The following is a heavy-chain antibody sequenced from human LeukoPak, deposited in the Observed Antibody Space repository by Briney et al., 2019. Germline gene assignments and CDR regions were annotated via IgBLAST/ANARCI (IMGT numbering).Heavy chain of an antibody. D-gene: IGHD2-2*01. CDR3: ARGGYCSSTSCYPGYNWFDP. Sequence: GESLRLSCAASGFTFSSYWMHWVRQAPGKGLVWVSRINSDGSSTSYADSVKGRFTISRDNAKNTLYLQMNSLRAEDTAVYYCARGGYCSSTSCYPGYNWFDPWGQGTLVTVSS. CDR2: INSDGSST. V-gene: IGHV3-74*01. J-gene: IGHJ5*02. CDR1: GFTFSSYW.